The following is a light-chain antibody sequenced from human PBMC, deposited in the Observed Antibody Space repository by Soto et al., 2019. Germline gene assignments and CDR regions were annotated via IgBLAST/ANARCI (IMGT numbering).Light chain of an antibody. V-gene: IGKV3-20*01. CDR2: GAS. CDR1: QSVSSSY. CDR3: QQYGSAPRT. J-gene: IGKJ1*01. Sequence: EIVLTQSPGTLSLSPGERATLSCRASQSVSSSYLAWYQQKPGQAPRLLIYGASSRATGISDRFRGSGSGTDFTLTISRLEPEDFAVYYCQQYGSAPRTFGQGTKVDIK.